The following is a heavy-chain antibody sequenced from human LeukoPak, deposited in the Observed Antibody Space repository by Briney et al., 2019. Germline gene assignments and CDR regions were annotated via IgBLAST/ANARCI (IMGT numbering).Heavy chain of an antibody. CDR2: INHSGST. CDR3: ARGLKYYYDSSGYPPLGY. V-gene: IGHV4-34*01. CDR1: GGSFSGYY. J-gene: IGHJ4*02. Sequence: SETLSLTCAVYGGSFSGYYWSWIRQPPGKGLEWIGEINHSGSTNYNPSLKSRATISVDTSKNQFSLKLSSVTAADTAVYYCARGLKYYYDSSGYPPLGYWGQGTLVTVSS. D-gene: IGHD3-22*01.